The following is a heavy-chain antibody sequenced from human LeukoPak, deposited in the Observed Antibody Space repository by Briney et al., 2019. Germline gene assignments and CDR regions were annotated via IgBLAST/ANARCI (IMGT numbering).Heavy chain of an antibody. V-gene: IGHV3-7*01. D-gene: IGHD3-22*01. CDR2: MKQDGSEK. CDR1: EFTFSSYW. J-gene: IGHJ4*02. Sequence: GGSLRLSCVASEFTFSSYWMSWVRQAPGKGLEWVANMKQDGSEKYYVDSVKGRFTISRDNAKNSLYLQMNSLRAEDTAVYYCAREGRSLYYYDNHFDYWGQGTLVTVSS. CDR3: AREGRSLYYYDNHFDY.